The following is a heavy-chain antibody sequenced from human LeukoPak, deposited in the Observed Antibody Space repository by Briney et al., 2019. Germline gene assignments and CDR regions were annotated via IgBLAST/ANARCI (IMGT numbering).Heavy chain of an antibody. V-gene: IGHV3-7*01. Sequence: GGSLRLSCAASGFTFSSYWMHWVRQAPGKGLEWVANIKRDGSDKYYVGSVEGRFTISRDNSKNTLYLQMNSLRAEDTAVYYCARDVRPYYGSESGGYFDYWGQGTLVTVSS. J-gene: IGHJ4*02. CDR1: GFTFSSYW. CDR2: IKRDGSDK. D-gene: IGHD3-10*01. CDR3: ARDVRPYYGSESGGYFDY.